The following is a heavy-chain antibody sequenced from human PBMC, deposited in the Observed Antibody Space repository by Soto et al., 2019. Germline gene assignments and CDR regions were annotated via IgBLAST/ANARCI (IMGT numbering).Heavy chain of an antibody. CDR1: GASISSSD. CDR2: VYYSGST. D-gene: IGHD3-22*01. J-gene: IGHJ3*02. Sequence: SETLSLTCTVSGASISSSDWSGIRQSPGKGLEWIGYVYYSGSTNYNPSLKSRVTISVDTSKNQFSLKLSSVTAADTAVYYCARGYYDSRGQSNTFDIWGQGTMVTVSS. V-gene: IGHV4-59*01. CDR3: ARGYYDSRGQSNTFDI.